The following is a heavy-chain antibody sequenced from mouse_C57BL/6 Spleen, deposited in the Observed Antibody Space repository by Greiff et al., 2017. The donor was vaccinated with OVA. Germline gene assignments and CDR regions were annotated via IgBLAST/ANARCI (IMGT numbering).Heavy chain of an antibody. V-gene: IGHV1-69*01. CDR1: GYTFPSYC. CDR2: IDPSDSYT. Sequence: QVQLQQPGAELVMPGASVKLSCKASGYTFPSYCMHWVKQRPGQGLEWLGEIDPSDSYTNYNQKFKGKSTLTVAKSSSTAYMQLSSLTSEDSAVYYCARSGTPYYFDYWGQGTTLTVSS. D-gene: IGHD3-1*01. J-gene: IGHJ2*01. CDR3: ARSGTPYYFDY.